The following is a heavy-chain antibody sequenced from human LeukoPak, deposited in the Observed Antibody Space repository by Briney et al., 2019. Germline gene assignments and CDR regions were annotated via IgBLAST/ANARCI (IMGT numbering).Heavy chain of an antibody. Sequence: PGGSLRLSCAASGFTFSSYGMHWVRQAPGKGLEWVAFIRYDGSNKYYADSVKGRFSISRDNSKNTLYLQMNSLRAEDTAVYYCAKDRGAQTAGRLYYFDYWGQGTLVTVSS. V-gene: IGHV3-30*02. J-gene: IGHJ4*02. CDR2: IRYDGSNK. D-gene: IGHD6-13*01. CDR1: GFTFSSYG. CDR3: AKDRGAQTAGRLYYFDY.